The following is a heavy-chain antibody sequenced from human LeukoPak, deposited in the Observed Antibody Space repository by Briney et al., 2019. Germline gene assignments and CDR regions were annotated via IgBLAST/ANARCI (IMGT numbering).Heavy chain of an antibody. CDR1: GFTFSTYG. Sequence: GGSLRLSCAASGFTFSTYGMHWVRQAPGKGLEWVAFIRYDGNNKYYADSVKGRFTISRDNSKNTLYLQMNSLRAEDTAVYCCAKDLFTPPGEFYYGMDVWGQGTTVTVSS. J-gene: IGHJ6*02. CDR2: IRYDGNNK. D-gene: IGHD3-16*01. V-gene: IGHV3-30*02. CDR3: AKDLFTPPGEFYYGMDV.